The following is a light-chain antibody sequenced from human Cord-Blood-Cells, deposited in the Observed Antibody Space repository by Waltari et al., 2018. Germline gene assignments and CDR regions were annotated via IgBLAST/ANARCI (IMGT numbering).Light chain of an antibody. Sequence: QSALTHPASVSGSPGQPTTIPCTGTHSDAGGYNYVSWYQQHPGKAPKLMIYEVSNRPSGVSNRFSGSKSGNTASLTISGLQAEDEADYYCSSYTSSSTLEVFGTGTKVTVL. CDR1: HSDAGGYNY. CDR2: EVS. V-gene: IGLV2-14*01. J-gene: IGLJ1*01. CDR3: SSYTSSSTLEV.